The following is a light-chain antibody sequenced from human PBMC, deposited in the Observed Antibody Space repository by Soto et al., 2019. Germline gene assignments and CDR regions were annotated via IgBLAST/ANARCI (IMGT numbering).Light chain of an antibody. CDR3: HKYNDRXGGT. CDR1: QSVSSN. CDR2: GSS. V-gene: IGKV3-15*01. Sequence: EVVMTESPATLSVSPGERATLSWWAMQSVSSNLACYQQRPGQAPRLLIFGSSTRATGIPVRFSGSGSVRQFTLIINSLQSEDFAVYYCHKYNDRXGGTCGQGTKV. J-gene: IGKJ1*01.